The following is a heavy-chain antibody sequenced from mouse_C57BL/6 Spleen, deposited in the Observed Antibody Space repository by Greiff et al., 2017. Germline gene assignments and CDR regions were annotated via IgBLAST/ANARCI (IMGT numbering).Heavy chain of an antibody. J-gene: IGHJ3*01. V-gene: IGHV1-50*01. CDR2: IDPSDSYT. D-gene: IGHD1-1*01. Sequence: QVQLQQSGAELVKPGASVKLSCKASGYTFTSYWMQWVKQRPGQGLEWIGEIDPSDSYTNYNQKFKGKATLTVDTSSSTAYMQLSSLTSEDSAVYYCAREDYYGSSYRFAYWGQGTLVTVSA. CDR1: GYTFTSYW. CDR3: AREDYYGSSYRFAY.